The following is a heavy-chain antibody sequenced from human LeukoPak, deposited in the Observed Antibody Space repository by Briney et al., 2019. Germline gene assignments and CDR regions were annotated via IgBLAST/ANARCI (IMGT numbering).Heavy chain of an antibody. Sequence: ASVKVSCKASGYTFTSYDINWVRQAAGQGLEWMGWMNPNSGNTGYAQKLQGRVTMTTDTSTSTAYMELRSLRSDDTAVYYCARAGRTYGSGSYYFTEGFDPWGQGTLVTVSS. D-gene: IGHD3-10*01. CDR1: GYTFTSYD. V-gene: IGHV1-8*01. CDR2: MNPNSGNT. CDR3: ARAGRTYGSGSYYFTEGFDP. J-gene: IGHJ5*02.